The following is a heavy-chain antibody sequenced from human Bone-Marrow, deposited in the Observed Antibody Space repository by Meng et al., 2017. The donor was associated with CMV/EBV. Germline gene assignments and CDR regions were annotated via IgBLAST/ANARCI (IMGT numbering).Heavy chain of an antibody. CDR2: INHSGST. J-gene: IGHJ2*01. V-gene: IGHV4-34*01. CDR3: ARGRIVVYL. D-gene: IGHD2-21*01. CDR1: GGSFSGYY. Sequence: GSLRLSCAVYGGSFSGYYWSWIRQPPGKGLEWIGEINHSGSTNYNPSLKSRVTISVDTSKNQFSLKLSSVTAADTAVYYCARGRIVVYLWGRGTLVTVSS.